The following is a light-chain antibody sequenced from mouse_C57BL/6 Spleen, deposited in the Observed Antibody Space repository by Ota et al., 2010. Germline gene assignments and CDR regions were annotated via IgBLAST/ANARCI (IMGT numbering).Light chain of an antibody. J-gene: IGKJ2*01. V-gene: IGKV6-23*01. CDR1: QDVGTA. CDR2: WAS. CDR3: QQYGSYPYT. Sequence: DIVMTQSQKFMSTSVGDRVSITCKASQDVGTAVAWYQQKPGQSPKLLISWASTRHTGVPDRFTGSGSGTDFTLTISNVQSEDLADYFCQQYGSYPYTFGGGTKLEIK.